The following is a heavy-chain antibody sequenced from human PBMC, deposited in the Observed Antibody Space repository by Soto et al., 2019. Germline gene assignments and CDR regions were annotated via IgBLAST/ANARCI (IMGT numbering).Heavy chain of an antibody. CDR2: ISYDGSKK. V-gene: IGHV3-30*18. CDR1: GFTFSSYG. J-gene: IGHJ4*02. D-gene: IGHD3-10*01. CDR3: AKVWFGELLSDH. Sequence: GGSLRLSCAASGFTFSSYGMHWVRQAPGKGLEWVAVISYDGSKKYYADSVKGRFTISRDNSKNTLYLQMNSLRAEDTAVYYCAKVWFGELLSDHWGQGTLVTVSS.